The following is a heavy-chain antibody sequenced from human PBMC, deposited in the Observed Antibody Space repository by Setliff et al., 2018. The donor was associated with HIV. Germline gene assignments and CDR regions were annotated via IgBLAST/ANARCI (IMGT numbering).Heavy chain of an antibody. J-gene: IGHJ5*02. Sequence: PSETLSLTCTVYGGSFSGYYWSWIRQPPGKGLEWIGEINHSGSANYNPSLKGRVTLSVDTSKNQFSLKVTSVTAADTAVYYCARATLLIRSWFDPWGQGTLVTVSS. CDR3: ARATLLIRSWFDP. D-gene: IGHD3-10*01. CDR1: GGSFSGYY. CDR2: INHSGSA. V-gene: IGHV4-34*01.